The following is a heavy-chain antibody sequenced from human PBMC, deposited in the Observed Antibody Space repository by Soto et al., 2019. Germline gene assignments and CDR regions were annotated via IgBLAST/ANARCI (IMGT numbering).Heavy chain of an antibody. CDR2: IIPIFGTA. J-gene: IGHJ5*02. CDR3: ARVGIHRRPRVVAARANPGWFDP. CDR1: GGTFSSYA. D-gene: IGHD2-15*01. V-gene: IGHV1-69*13. Sequence: SVKVSCKASGGTFSSYAISWVRQAPGQGLEWMGGIIPIFGTANYAQKFQGRVTITADESTSTAYMELSSLRSEDTAVYYCARVGIHRRPRVVAARANPGWFDPWGQGTLVTVSS.